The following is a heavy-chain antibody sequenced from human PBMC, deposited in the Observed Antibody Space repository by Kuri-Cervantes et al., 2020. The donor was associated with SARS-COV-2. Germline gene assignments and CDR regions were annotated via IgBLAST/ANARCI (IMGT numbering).Heavy chain of an antibody. CDR3: ATGPRRYCSGGSCFPGVY. D-gene: IGHD2-15*01. Sequence: SVKVSCKASGYTFTDYYMHWVRQAPGQGLEWMGGVIHIFGSPSYPQKFQGRVVITADESTNTAYLELRRLTSDDTAIYYCATGPRRYCSGGSCFPGVYWGQGTLVTVSS. CDR1: GYTFTDYY. CDR2: VIHIFGSP. J-gene: IGHJ4*02. V-gene: IGHV1-69*13.